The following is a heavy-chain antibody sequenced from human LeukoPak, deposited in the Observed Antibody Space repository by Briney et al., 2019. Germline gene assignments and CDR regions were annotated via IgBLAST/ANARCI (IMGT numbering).Heavy chain of an antibody. CDR3: ARGRANYDFWSGFDYYYYMDV. J-gene: IGHJ6*03. V-gene: IGHV4-59*01. CDR2: IYYSGST. CDR1: GGSISGYY. D-gene: IGHD3-3*01. Sequence: SETLSLTCTVSGGSISGYYWSWIRQPPGKGLEWIGYIYYSGSTSYNPSLKSRVTISVDTSKNQFSLKLSSVTAADTAVYYCARGRANYDFWSGFDYYYYMDVWGKGTTVTVSS.